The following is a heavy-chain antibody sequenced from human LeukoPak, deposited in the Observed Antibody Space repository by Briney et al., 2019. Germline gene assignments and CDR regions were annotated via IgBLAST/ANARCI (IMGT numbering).Heavy chain of an antibody. CDR1: GFTFRNYG. Sequence: GGSLRLSCAASGFTFRNYGMHWVRQATGKGLEWVSFIWSDGDNRFYADSVKGRFTISRDNSKNMLYLQMDTLRAEDTALYYCAKDPGASVSGFYMDVWGKGTTVIVSS. CDR3: AKDPGASVSGFYMDV. V-gene: IGHV3-30*02. D-gene: IGHD2-8*02. CDR2: IWSDGDNR. J-gene: IGHJ6*03.